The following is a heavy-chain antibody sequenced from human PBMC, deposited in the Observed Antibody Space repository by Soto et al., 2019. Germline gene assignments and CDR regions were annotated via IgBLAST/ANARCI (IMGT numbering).Heavy chain of an antibody. CDR3: ARDRAYGRGAFDI. D-gene: IGHD4-17*01. Sequence: GGSLRLSCAASGFTFSSYDMHLVRQATGKGLEWVSAIGTAGDTCYPGSVKGRFTISRENAKNSLYLQMNSLRAEDTAVYYCARDRAYGRGAFDIWGQGTMVTVSS. CDR1: GFTFSSYD. J-gene: IGHJ3*02. V-gene: IGHV3-13*01. CDR2: IGTAGDT.